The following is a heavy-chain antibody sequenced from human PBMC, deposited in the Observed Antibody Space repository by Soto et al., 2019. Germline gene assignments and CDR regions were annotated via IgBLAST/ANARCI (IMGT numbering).Heavy chain of an antibody. Sequence: SETLSLTCAVSGASISSGGYSWRWTRQPPGKGLEWIGYIYHSGSTYYNPSLKSRVTTSVDRSKNQYSLKRSSVTAADTAVYYCAREDRGYCYGTFDYWRQGTLVTVAS. V-gene: IGHV4-30-2*01. J-gene: IGHJ4*02. D-gene: IGHD5-18*01. CDR1: GASISSGGYS. CDR2: IYHSGST. CDR3: AREDRGYCYGTFDY.